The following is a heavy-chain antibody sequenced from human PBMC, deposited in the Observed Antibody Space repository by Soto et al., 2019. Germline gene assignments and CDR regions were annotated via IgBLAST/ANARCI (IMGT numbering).Heavy chain of an antibody. CDR1: GFTFSSYW. V-gene: IGHV3-7*01. J-gene: IGHJ4*02. CDR3: ARDSLPPILSTKGY. Sequence: EVHLVGSGGGLVQPGGSLRLSCAASGFTFSSYWMSWVRQAPGKGLEWVANINQDGSEKYYVDSVKGRFVISRDNDKNSLSLQMNSLRDEDTAVYFCARDSLPPILSTKGYWGLGTLVTVSS. D-gene: IGHD3-3*02. CDR2: INQDGSEK.